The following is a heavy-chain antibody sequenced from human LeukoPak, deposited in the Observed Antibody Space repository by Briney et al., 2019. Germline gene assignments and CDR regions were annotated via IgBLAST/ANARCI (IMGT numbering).Heavy chain of an antibody. D-gene: IGHD3-22*01. J-gene: IGHJ4*02. CDR1: GYNFASYW. CDR3: ARLNYYDRSYDY. V-gene: IGHV5-51*01. CDR2: IYPGDSDT. Sequence: GESLKISCKGSGYNFASYWIGWVRQMPEKGLEWMGIIYPGDSDTNHSPSFQGQVTISADKSISTAYLQWSSLKASDTAMYYCARLNYYDRSYDYWGQGTLVTVSS.